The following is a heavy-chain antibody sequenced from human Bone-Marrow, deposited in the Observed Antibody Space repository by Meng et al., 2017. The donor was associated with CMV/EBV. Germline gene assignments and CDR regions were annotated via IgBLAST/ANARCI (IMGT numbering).Heavy chain of an antibody. D-gene: IGHD6-19*01. J-gene: IGHJ4*02. CDR1: GESFSDHY. V-gene: IGHV4-34*01. Sequence: SETLSLTCAVYGESFSDHYWTWIRQPPEKGLEWIAEISDSGSTNYNPSLKSRVIISVDTSKNQFSLKVTSVTAADTAVYYCARRSRYGSGWYVDYWGQGTLVTGSS. CDR3: ARRSRYGSGWYVDY. CDR2: ISDSGST.